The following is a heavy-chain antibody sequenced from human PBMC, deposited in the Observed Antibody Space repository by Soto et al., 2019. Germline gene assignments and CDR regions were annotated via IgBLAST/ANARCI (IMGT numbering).Heavy chain of an antibody. CDR2: INHSGST. CDR3: ARAGRYCSSTSCYGSNPNNWFDP. D-gene: IGHD2-2*01. J-gene: IGHJ5*02. V-gene: IGHV4-34*01. Sequence: TSETLSLTCAVYGGSFSGYYWSWIRQPPGKGLEWIGEINHSGSTNYSPSLKSRVTISVDTSKNQFSLKLSSVTAADTAVYYCARAGRYCSSTSCYGSNPNNWFDPWGQGTLVTVSS. CDR1: GGSFSGYY.